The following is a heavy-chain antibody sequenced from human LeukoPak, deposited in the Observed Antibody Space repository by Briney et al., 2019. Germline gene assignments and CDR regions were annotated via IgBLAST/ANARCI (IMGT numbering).Heavy chain of an antibody. V-gene: IGHV3-11*01. CDR3: ARDSYDFWSGYYSLVDY. D-gene: IGHD3-3*01. Sequence: PGGSLRLSCAASGFTFSDYYMSWIRQAPGQGLEWVSYISSSGSTKYYADSVKGRFTISRDNAKNSLYLQMNSLRAEDTAVYYCARDSYDFWSGYYSLVDYWGQGTLVTVSS. CDR2: ISSSGSTK. CDR1: GFTFSDYY. J-gene: IGHJ4*02.